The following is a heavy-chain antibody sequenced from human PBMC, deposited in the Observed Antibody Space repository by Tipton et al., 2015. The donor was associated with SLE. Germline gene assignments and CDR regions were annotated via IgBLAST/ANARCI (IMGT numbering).Heavy chain of an antibody. CDR2: ISGSGGST. CDR3: AKDPSYYYDIYYGMDV. J-gene: IGHJ6*02. CDR1: GFTFSSYA. D-gene: IGHD3-22*01. Sequence: AVSGFTFSSYAMNWVRQAPGKGLEWVSAISGSGGSTYYADSVKGRFTISRDNSKNTLYLQMNSLRAEDTAVYYCAKDPSYYYDIYYGMDVWGQGTTVTVSS. V-gene: IGHV3-23*01.